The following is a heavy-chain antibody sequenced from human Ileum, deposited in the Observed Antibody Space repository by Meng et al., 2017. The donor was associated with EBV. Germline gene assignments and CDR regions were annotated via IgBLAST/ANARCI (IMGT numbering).Heavy chain of an antibody. V-gene: IGHV4-61*08. CDR3: ARDGYSSGSD. CDR2: IYNSGST. CDR1: GGSVSSGGNY. Sequence: VQLQESGPGLEKPSETLSLTCSVSGGSVSSGGNYWSWIRQPPGKGLEWIGYIYNSGSTNYNPSLKSRVTISVDTSKNQFSLKLSSVTAADTAVYYCARDGYSSGSDWGQGTLVTVSS. D-gene: IGHD6-19*01. J-gene: IGHJ4*02.